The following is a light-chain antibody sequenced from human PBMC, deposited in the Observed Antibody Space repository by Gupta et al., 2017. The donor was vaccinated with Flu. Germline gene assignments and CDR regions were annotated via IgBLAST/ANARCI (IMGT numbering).Light chain of an antibody. CDR1: QSVSSY. Sequence: EIVLTQSPATLYFSTGERATLYCRASQSVSSYLAWYQQKPGQAPRLLIYDASNRDTGIAARFSGSGSGKDLPLTFSSREQEDFAGYYCQQLSNWPPWTFGQGTKVEIK. CDR3: QQLSNWPPWT. J-gene: IGKJ1*01. V-gene: IGKV3-11*01. CDR2: DAS.